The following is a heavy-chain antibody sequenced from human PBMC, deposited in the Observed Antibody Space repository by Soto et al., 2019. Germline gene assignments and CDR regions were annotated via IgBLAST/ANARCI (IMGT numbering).Heavy chain of an antibody. D-gene: IGHD2-21*01. CDR1: GFTFSSYA. Sequence: GGSLRLSCAASGFTFSSYAMSWVRQAPGKGLEWVSGISASGGSTYYADSVKGRFTISRDNSKNTLDLQMNSLGAEDTALYYCARAIPSWFDPWGQGTLVTVSS. J-gene: IGHJ5*02. V-gene: IGHV3-23*01. CDR3: ARAIPSWFDP. CDR2: ISASGGST.